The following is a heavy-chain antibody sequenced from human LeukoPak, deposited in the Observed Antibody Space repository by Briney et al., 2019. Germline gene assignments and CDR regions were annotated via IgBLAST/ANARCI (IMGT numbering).Heavy chain of an antibody. D-gene: IGHD3-22*01. J-gene: IGHJ4*02. CDR3: ASSIVYDSSRILRDY. V-gene: IGHV3-21*01. CDR2: ISSSSSYI. CDR1: GFTFSSSW. Sequence: PGGSLRLSCAASGFTFSSSWMTWVRQAPGKGLEWVSSISSSSSYIYYADSVKGRFTISRDNAKNSLYLQMNSLRAEDTAVYYCASSIVYDSSRILRDYWGQGTLVTVSS.